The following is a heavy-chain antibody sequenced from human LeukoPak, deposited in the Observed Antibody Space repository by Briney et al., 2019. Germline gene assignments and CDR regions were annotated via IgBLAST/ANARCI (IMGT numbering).Heavy chain of an antibody. CDR1: GFTFSTNA. J-gene: IGHJ4*02. Sequence: GGSLRLSCAASGFTFSTNAMSWVRQAPGKGLEWVSAISGRTGSTYYSDSVKGRFTISRDNSKSTLYLQMDSLRAEDAAVYYCAKCGNSGCHLIDYWGQGTLVTVSS. CDR3: AKCGNSGCHLIDY. CDR2: ISGRTGST. V-gene: IGHV3-23*01. D-gene: IGHD5-12*01.